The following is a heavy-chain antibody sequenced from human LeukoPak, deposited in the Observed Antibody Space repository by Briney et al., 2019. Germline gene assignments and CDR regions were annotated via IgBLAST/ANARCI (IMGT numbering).Heavy chain of an antibody. V-gene: IGHV3-7*01. J-gene: IGHJ5*02. D-gene: IGHD3-9*01. Sequence: GGSLRLSCAASGFTFSDYYMSWVRQAPGKGLEWVANIKQDGSEKYYVDSVKGRFTISRDNAKNSLYLQMNSLRAEDTAVYYCARDAGQAKYFDWLLYEGNWFDPWGQGTLVTVSS. CDR3: ARDAGQAKYFDWLLYEGNWFDP. CDR2: IKQDGSEK. CDR1: GFTFSDYY.